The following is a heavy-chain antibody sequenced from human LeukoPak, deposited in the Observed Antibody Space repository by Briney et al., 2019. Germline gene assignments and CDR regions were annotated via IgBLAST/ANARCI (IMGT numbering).Heavy chain of an antibody. CDR2: ISSSSSYI. D-gene: IGHD3-16*01. Sequence: GRSLRLSCAASGFTFSSYSMNWVRQAPGKGLEWVSSISSSSSYIYYADSVKGRFTISRDNAKNSLYLQMNSLRAEDTAVYYCARSAWGEWTIDYWGQGTLVTVSS. CDR3: ARSAWGEWTIDY. J-gene: IGHJ4*02. V-gene: IGHV3-21*01. CDR1: GFTFSSYS.